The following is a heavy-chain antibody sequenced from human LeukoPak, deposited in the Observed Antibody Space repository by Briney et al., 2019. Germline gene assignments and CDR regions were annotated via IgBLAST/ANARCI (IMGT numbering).Heavy chain of an antibody. CDR3: ATAREIVVATAALDL. CDR2: ISGSGSST. J-gene: IGHJ3*01. Sequence: GGSLRLSCAASGFTFSSYAMSWVRQAPGKGLEWVSGISGSGSSTCYADSVKGRFTISRDNSKNTLYLQMNSLRAEDEALYDCATAREIVVATAALDLWGQGTMVTVSS. D-gene: IGHD3-22*01. CDR1: GFTFSSYA. V-gene: IGHV3-23*01.